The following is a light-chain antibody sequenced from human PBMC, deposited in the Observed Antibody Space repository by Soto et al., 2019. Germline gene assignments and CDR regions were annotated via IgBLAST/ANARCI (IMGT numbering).Light chain of an antibody. CDR1: QSVVRW. CDR2: DSS. J-gene: IGKJ4*01. CDR3: QQYNSSLRI. Sequence: DIQMTQSPSTLSASVGDRVTITCRASQSVVRWLAWYQQKPGKAPKLLISDSSSLQTGVPSRFSGSGSGTEFILTSSSLQPDDFATYYCQQYNSSLRILGGGTKVDIK. V-gene: IGKV1-5*01.